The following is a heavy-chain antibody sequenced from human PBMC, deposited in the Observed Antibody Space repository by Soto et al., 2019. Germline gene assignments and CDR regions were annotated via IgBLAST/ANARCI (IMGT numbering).Heavy chain of an antibody. D-gene: IGHD3-10*01. Sequence: QMQLVQSGPEVKKPGTSVKVSCKASGFTFTSSAVQWVRQARGQRLEWIGWIVVGSGNTNYAQKFQERVTITRDMSTSTAYMELSSLRSEDTAVYSCAPDLYGSGSYPPYGMDVWGQGTTVTVSS. J-gene: IGHJ6*02. V-gene: IGHV1-58*01. CDR2: IVVGSGNT. CDR3: APDLYGSGSYPPYGMDV. CDR1: GFTFTSSA.